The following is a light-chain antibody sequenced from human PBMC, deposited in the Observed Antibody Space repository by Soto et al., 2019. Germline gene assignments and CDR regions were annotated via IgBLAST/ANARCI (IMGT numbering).Light chain of an antibody. CDR1: QTISSW. CDR2: KAS. CDR3: QQYNSYLLT. Sequence: DIQMTQSPSTLSASVGDRVTITCRASQTISSWLAWYQQKPGKAPKLLIYKASSLESGVPSRFSGSGSGTEFTLTISSLQPDDFASYYCQQYNSYLLTFGGGTKVEIK. V-gene: IGKV1-5*03. J-gene: IGKJ4*01.